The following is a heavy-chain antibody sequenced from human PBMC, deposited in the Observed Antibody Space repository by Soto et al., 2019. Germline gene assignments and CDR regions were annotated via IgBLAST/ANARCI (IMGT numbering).Heavy chain of an antibody. CDR1: GYTFTSYD. CDR3: ARAQRGYSDGYYYYYGMDV. V-gene: IGHV1-8*01. Sequence: GASVKVSCKASGYTFTSYDINWVRQVTGQGLEWMGWMNPNSGNTGYAQKFPGRVTMTRNTSISTAYMELSSLRSEDTAVYYCARAQRGYSDGYYYYYGMDVWGQGTTVTVSS. CDR2: MNPNSGNT. D-gene: IGHD5-18*01. J-gene: IGHJ6*02.